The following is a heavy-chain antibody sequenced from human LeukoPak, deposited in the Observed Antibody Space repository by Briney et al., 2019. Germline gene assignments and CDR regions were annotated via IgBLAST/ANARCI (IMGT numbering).Heavy chain of an antibody. J-gene: IGHJ4*02. CDR3: ARGGRRRFGAGDFDY. Sequence: GGSLRLSCASSGFTFSNNAMHWVRQAPGKGLEWVAGISYDGSNTYYADSVKGRFTISRDNSKNTLNLQMNSLRTEDTAVYYCARGGRRRFGAGDFDYWGQGTLVTVSS. D-gene: IGHD3-10*01. V-gene: IGHV3-30-3*01. CDR1: GFTFSNNA. CDR2: ISYDGSNT.